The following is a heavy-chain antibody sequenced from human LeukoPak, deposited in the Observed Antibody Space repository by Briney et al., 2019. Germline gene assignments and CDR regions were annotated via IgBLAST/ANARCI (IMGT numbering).Heavy chain of an antibody. D-gene: IGHD2-15*01. CDR1: AYTFTSYG. CDR3: ARGGRSCSGGSCYAVDY. J-gene: IGHJ4*02. Sequence: GASVTVSRKASAYTFTSYGISRVRHGPGQGLEWKGWITAYNGNTNYAQKLQGRVTMTTDTSTSTAYMELRSLRSDDTAVYYCARGGRSCSGGSCYAVDYWGQGTLVTVSS. V-gene: IGHV1-18*04. CDR2: ITAYNGNT.